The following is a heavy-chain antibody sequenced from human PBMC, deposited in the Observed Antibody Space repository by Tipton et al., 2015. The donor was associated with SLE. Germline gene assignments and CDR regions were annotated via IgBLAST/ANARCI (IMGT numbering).Heavy chain of an antibody. CDR3: ARAGAAAGHFDY. Sequence: TLSLTCTVSGGSISSSSYYWGWIRQPPGKGLEWIGSSYYSGSTNYNPSLKSRVTISVDTSKNQFSLKLSSVTAADTAVYYCARAGAAAGHFDYWGQGTLVTVSS. CDR2: SYYSGST. CDR1: GGSISSSSYY. V-gene: IGHV4-39*07. J-gene: IGHJ4*02. D-gene: IGHD6-13*01.